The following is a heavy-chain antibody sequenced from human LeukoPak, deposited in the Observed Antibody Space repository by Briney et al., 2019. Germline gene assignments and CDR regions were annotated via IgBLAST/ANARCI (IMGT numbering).Heavy chain of an antibody. CDR3: AKGSFGVVIINILDY. D-gene: IGHD3-3*01. V-gene: IGHV3-21*04. J-gene: IGHJ4*02. Sequence: GGSLRLSCAASGFTFSSYSMNWVRQAPGKGLEWVSSISSSSSYIYYADSVKGRFTISRDNAKNFLYLQMNSLRTEDTALYYCAKGSFGVVIINILDYWGQGTLVTVSS. CDR1: GFTFSSYS. CDR2: ISSSSSYI.